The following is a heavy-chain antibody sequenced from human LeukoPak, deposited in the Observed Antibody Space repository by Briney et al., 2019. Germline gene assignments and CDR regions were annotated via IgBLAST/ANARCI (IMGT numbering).Heavy chain of an antibody. J-gene: IGHJ4*02. Sequence: GGSLRLSCAASGFTFDDYAMHWVRQAPGKGLEWVSGISWNSGSIGYADSVKGRFTISRDNAKNSLYLQMNSLRAEDTALYYCXXXXXQGGSYNGYFDYWGQGTLVTVSS. V-gene: IGHV3-9*01. CDR3: XXXXXQGGSYNGYFDY. CDR1: GFTFDDYA. CDR2: ISWNSGSI. D-gene: IGHD1-26*01.